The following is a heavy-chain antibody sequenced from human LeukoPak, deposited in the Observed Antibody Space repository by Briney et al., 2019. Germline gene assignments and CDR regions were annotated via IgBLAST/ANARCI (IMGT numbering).Heavy chain of an antibody. V-gene: IGHV3-20*04. Sequence: GGSLRLSCAASGFTFDDYGMSWVRQAPGKGLEWVSGINRNGGSTGYADSVKGRFTISRDNAKNSLYLQMNSLRAEDTALYYCARDPEGYYDSSGYYSPRYFDYWGQGTLVTVSS. CDR1: GFTFDDYG. CDR2: INRNGGST. J-gene: IGHJ4*02. CDR3: ARDPEGYYDSSGYYSPRYFDY. D-gene: IGHD3-22*01.